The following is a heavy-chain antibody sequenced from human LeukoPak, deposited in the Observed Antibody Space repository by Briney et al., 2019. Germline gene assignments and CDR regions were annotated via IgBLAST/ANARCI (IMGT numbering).Heavy chain of an antibody. V-gene: IGHV4-59*01. CDR1: GGSISSYY. J-gene: IGHJ4*02. D-gene: IGHD5-24*01. CDR2: IYYSGST. CDR3: ARESVEGTDY. Sequence: SETLSLTCTLSGGSISSYYWSWIRQPPGKGLEWIGYIYYSGSTNYNPSLKSRVTISVDTSKNQFSLKLSSVTAADTAVYYCARESVEGTDYWGQGTLVTVSS.